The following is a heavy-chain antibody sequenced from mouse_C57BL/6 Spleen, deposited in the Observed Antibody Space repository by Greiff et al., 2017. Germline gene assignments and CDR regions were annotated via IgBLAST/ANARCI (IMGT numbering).Heavy chain of an antibody. V-gene: IGHV3-6*01. CDR3: ATIYYGNLYAMDY. Sequence: VLLQQSGPGLVKPSQSLSLTCSVTGYSITSGYYWNWIRQFPGNKLEWMGYISYDGSNNYNPSLKNRISITRDTSKNQFFLKLNSVTTEDTATYYCATIYYGNLYAMDYWGQGTSVTVSS. D-gene: IGHD2-1*01. CDR1: GYSITSGYY. CDR2: ISYDGSN. J-gene: IGHJ4*01.